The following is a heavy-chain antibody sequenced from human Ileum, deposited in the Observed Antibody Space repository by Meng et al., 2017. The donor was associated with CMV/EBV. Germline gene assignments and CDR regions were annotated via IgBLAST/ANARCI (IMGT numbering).Heavy chain of an antibody. J-gene: IGHJ4*01. D-gene: IGHD2-2*01. CDR3: VRGALGCSTTSCYLDY. Sequence: GGSLRLSCAASGFTFGDYGMSWVRQPPGKGLEWVSAINWNGGSTGYAASVKGRFTISRDNAKNSLYLQMNSLRAEDTALYHCVRGALGCSTTSCYLDYWGQGTRVTVSS. CDR2: INWNGGST. V-gene: IGHV3-20*01. CDR1: GFTFGDYG.